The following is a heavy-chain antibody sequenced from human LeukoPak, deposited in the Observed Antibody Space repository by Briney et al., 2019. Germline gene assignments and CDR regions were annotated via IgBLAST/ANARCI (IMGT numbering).Heavy chain of an antibody. J-gene: IGHJ4*02. V-gene: IGHV1-2*02. CDR1: GYPITAYY. CDR3: ASGYTSVPG. CDR2: IYPNNGGT. Sequence: ASVKVSCKASGYPITAYYIHWVRQAPGQGLEWMGWIYPNNGGTNYAQKFQGRVTMTRDTSISTAYMELSGLRSDDTAVYYCASGYTSVPGWGQGTLVTVSS. D-gene: IGHD3-16*02.